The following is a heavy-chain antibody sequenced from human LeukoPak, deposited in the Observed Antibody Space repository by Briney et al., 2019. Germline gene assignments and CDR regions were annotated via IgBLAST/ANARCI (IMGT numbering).Heavy chain of an antibody. CDR3: EFDWGFDY. CDR2: ITSSGDDT. CDR1: GFSSRNYA. V-gene: IGHV3-23*01. J-gene: IGHJ4*02. Sequence: GGSLRLSCAVSGFSSRNYAMSWVRQAPGKGLEWVSSITSSGDDTFYAASVKGRFTISRDNTWDTVFLQMNSLKVDDTAVYYCEFDWGFDYWGQGTLVTVSS. D-gene: IGHD3-16*01.